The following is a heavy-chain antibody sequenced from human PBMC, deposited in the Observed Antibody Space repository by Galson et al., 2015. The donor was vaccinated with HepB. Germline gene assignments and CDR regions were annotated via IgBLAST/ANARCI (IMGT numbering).Heavy chain of an antibody. V-gene: IGHV3-23*01. CDR2: ISGSGGKT. CDR1: GFTFNNYA. Sequence: SLRLSCAASGFTFNNYAMNWVRQAPGKGLEWISGISGSGGKTYNADSVKGRLTISRDNSKNTLYLQINSLRAEDTAVYYCAKDEGIQLWLRSWYYYYMDVWGKGTTVTVSS. J-gene: IGHJ6*03. CDR3: AKDEGIQLWLRSWYYYYMDV. D-gene: IGHD5-18*01.